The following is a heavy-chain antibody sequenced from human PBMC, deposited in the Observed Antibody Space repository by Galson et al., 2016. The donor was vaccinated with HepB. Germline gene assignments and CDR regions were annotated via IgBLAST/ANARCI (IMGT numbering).Heavy chain of an antibody. V-gene: IGHV1-69*13. CDR2: IIPMFGTV. CDR3: ARASPSRILDG. Sequence: SVKVSCKASADTLKNYIVNWVRQAPGQGLEWVGGIIPMFGTVNSAQRFQGRVTISADESTRTVYLDLSRLTYEDTAVYYCARASPSRILDGWGQGTTVTVSS. CDR1: ADTLKNYI. J-gene: IGHJ6*02. D-gene: IGHD2-15*01.